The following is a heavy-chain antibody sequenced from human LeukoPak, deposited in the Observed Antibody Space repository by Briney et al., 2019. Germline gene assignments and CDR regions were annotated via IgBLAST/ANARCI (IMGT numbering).Heavy chain of an antibody. Sequence: EASVKVSCKASGYTFTGYYMHWVRQAPGQGLEWMGWISAYNGNTHYAQKVQGRVTMTTDTSTSTAYMELRSLRSDDTAVYYCARGLQENPAWLQAFSAFDIWGQGTMVTVSS. D-gene: IGHD5-24*01. CDR1: GYTFTGYY. CDR2: ISAYNGNT. V-gene: IGHV1-18*04. J-gene: IGHJ3*02. CDR3: ARGLQENPAWLQAFSAFDI.